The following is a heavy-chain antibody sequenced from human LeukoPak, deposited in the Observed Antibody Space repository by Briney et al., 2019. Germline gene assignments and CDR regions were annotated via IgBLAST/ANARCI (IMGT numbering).Heavy chain of an antibody. CDR3: VKDRPRLDSSGWSDFDY. CDR2: ISSNGGST. CDR1: GFTFSSYA. Sequence: GGSLRLSCSASGFTFSSYAMHWARQAPGKGLEYVSAISSNGGSTYYADSVKGRFTISRDNSKNTLYLQMSSLRAEDTAVYYCVKDRPRLDSSGWSDFDYWGQGTLVTVSS. J-gene: IGHJ4*02. D-gene: IGHD6-19*01. V-gene: IGHV3-64D*06.